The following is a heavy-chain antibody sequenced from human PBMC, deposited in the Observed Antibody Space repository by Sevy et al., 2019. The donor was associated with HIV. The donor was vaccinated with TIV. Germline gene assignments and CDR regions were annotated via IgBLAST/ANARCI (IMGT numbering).Heavy chain of an antibody. D-gene: IGHD2-21*01. CDR2: ISLNSYRI. CDR1: GFRFDDYA. CDR3: AKDMGGIETLDYYSYYGMDV. Sequence: GGSLRLSCAASGFRFDDYAMHWVRQVPGKSPEWVSGISLNSYRIDYADSVRGRFTISRDNAKNSLSLQMNSLRVEDTALYYCAKDMGGIETLDYYSYYGMDVWGQGTTVTVSS. J-gene: IGHJ6*02. V-gene: IGHV3-9*01.